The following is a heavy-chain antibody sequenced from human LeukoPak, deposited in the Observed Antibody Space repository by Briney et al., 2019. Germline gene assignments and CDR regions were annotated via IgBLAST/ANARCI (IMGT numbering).Heavy chain of an antibody. J-gene: IGHJ4*02. Sequence: ASVKVSCKASGGTFSSYAISWVRQAPGQGLEWMGRIIPILGIANYAQKLQGRVTMTTDTSTSTAYMELRSLRSDDTAVYYCARGRITMVRGVSRTYYFDYWGQGTLVTVSS. CDR2: IIPILGIA. V-gene: IGHV1-69*04. CDR3: ARGRITMVRGVSRTYYFDY. CDR1: GGTFSSYA. D-gene: IGHD3-10*01.